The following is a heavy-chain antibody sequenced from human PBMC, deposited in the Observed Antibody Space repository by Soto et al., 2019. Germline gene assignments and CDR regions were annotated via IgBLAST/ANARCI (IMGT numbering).Heavy chain of an antibody. D-gene: IGHD4-17*01. CDR2: LGPDGRNT. V-gene: IGHV3-23*01. J-gene: IGHJ4*02. Sequence: PGGSLRLSCVASEFSFSGYALTWFRQAAGKGLQWVAGLGPDGRNTFYGESVRGRFTISRDNSRNTLYLQMSSLRAEGTAVYFCVKQMTTWTDSFFDFWGQGIQVTVYS. CDR1: EFSFSGYA. CDR3: VKQMTTWTDSFFDF.